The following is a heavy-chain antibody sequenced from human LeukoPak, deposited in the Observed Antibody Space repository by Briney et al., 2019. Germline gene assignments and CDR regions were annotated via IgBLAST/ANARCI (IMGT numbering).Heavy chain of an antibody. J-gene: IGHJ6*04. CDR1: GFTFSDSA. Sequence: PGGSLRLSCAASGFTFSDSAIHWVRQASGKGLEWVGRIRSKAKSYETSYGASVKGRFTISRDNAKNSLYLQMNSLRAEDTAVYYCAELGITMIGGVWGKGTTVTISS. V-gene: IGHV3-73*01. D-gene: IGHD3-10*02. CDR2: IRSKAKSYET. CDR3: AELGITMIGGV.